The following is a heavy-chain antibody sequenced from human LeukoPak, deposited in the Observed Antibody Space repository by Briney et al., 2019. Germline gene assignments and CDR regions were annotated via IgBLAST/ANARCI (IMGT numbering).Heavy chain of an antibody. CDR3: ARDRGFGHAFDI. D-gene: IGHD3-10*01. CDR1: GFTFSSYS. Sequence: PGGSLRLSCAASGFTFSSYSMNWVRQAPGKGLEWVSSISSSSSYIYYADSVKGRFTISRDNAKNSLYPQMNSLRAEDTAVYYCARDRGFGHAFDIWGQGKMVTVSS. J-gene: IGHJ3*02. CDR2: ISSSSSYI. V-gene: IGHV3-21*01.